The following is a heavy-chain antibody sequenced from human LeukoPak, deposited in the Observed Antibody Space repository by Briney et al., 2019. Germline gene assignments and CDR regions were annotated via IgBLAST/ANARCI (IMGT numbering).Heavy chain of an antibody. J-gene: IGHJ4*02. V-gene: IGHV4-59*01. CDR3: ARLTSSGYYNY. D-gene: IGHD3-22*01. CDR1: GGSISSYY. Sequence: SETLSLTCAVSGGSISSYYWSWIRQPPGKGLEWIGYIYYSGSTNYNPSLKSRVTISVDTSKNQFSLKLSSVTAADTAVYYCARLTSSGYYNYWGQGTLATVSS. CDR2: IYYSGST.